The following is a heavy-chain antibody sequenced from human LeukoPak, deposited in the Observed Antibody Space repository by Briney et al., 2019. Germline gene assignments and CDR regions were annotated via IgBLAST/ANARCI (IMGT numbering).Heavy chain of an antibody. CDR3: TTGIGNYYYY. V-gene: IGHV3-30*02. D-gene: IGHD1-14*01. Sequence: TGGSLRLSCEASGFPFSTYAMNWLRQAPGKGLEWVAYIGHDANLKAYMKSVTGRFTISRDNSKNTLYLQMDSLRAEDTAVYYCTTGIGNYYYYWGQGTLVTVAS. CDR2: IGHDANLK. CDR1: GFPFSTYA. J-gene: IGHJ4*02.